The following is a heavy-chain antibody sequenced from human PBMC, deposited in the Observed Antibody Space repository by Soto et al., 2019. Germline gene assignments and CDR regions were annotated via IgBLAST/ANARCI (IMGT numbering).Heavy chain of an antibody. V-gene: IGHV3-30*03. CDR1: GFTFSSYS. CDR2: ISYDGSNT. CDR3: ARDGETKQWLRYFDY. D-gene: IGHD6-19*01. J-gene: IGHJ4*02. Sequence: GGSLRLSCAASGFTFSSYSMNWVRQAPGRGLEYVAIISYDGSNTYYADSVKGRFTISRDNSKNTLYLQVNSLRAEDTAVYYCARDGETKQWLRYFDYWGQGTLVTVS.